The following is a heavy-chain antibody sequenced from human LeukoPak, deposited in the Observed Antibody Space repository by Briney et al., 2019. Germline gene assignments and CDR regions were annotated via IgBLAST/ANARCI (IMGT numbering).Heavy chain of an antibody. CDR3: ARTTFDDYYYMDV. Sequence: ASVKVSCKASGYLFTGYYMHWVRQAPGQGPEWMGWINPDRGGTNYAQKFQGRVTMTRDTSISTAYMELSRLRSDDTAVYYCARTTFDDYYYMDVWGKGTTVIVSS. D-gene: IGHD2/OR15-2a*01. J-gene: IGHJ6*03. CDR2: INPDRGGT. CDR1: GYLFTGYY. V-gene: IGHV1-2*02.